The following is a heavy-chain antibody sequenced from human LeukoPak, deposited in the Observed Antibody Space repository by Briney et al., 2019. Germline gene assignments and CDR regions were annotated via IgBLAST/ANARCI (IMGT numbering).Heavy chain of an antibody. V-gene: IGHV3-23*01. Sequence: QTGGSLRLSCAASGFTFSSYAMSWVRQAPGKGLEWVSAISGSGGSTYYADSVKGRFTISRDNSKNTLYLQMNSLRAEDTAVYYCAKLYYYGSGRVPLSDYWGQGTLVTVSS. D-gene: IGHD3-10*01. CDR3: AKLYYYGSGRVPLSDY. CDR1: GFTFSSYA. J-gene: IGHJ4*02. CDR2: ISGSGGST.